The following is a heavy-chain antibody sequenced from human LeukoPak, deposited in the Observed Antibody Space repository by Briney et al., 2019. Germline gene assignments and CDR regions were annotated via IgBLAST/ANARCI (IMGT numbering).Heavy chain of an antibody. V-gene: IGHV3-21*01. D-gene: IGHD3-22*01. J-gene: IGHJ6*03. CDR2: ISSSSSYM. CDR3: ARDYYDTSGYMDV. CDR1: GFTFSSYT. Sequence: PGGSLRLSCAASGFTFSSYTMNWVRQAPGKGLEWVSCISSSSSYMYHAGSVKGRFTISRDNAKNSLYLQMNSLRAEDTAVYYCARDYYDTSGYMDVWGQGTTVTVSS.